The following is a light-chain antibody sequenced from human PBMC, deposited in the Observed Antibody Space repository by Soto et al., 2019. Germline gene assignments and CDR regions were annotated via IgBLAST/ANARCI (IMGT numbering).Light chain of an antibody. CDR3: AAWDDSLNGVV. CDR1: SSNIGSNT. Sequence: QSALTQPPSASGTPGQRVTISCSGSSSNIGSNTVNWYQQLPGTAPKVLIHSNNQRPSGVPDRFSGSKSGTSASLAISGLQSEDEADYYCAAWDDSLNGVVFGGGTKVTVL. CDR2: SNN. V-gene: IGLV1-44*01. J-gene: IGLJ2*01.